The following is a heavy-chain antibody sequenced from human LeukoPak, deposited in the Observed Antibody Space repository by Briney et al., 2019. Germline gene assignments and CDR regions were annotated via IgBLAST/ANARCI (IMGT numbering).Heavy chain of an antibody. V-gene: IGHV4-39*07. CDR2: IYYSGST. CDR1: GGSISSSSYY. D-gene: IGHD4-17*01. J-gene: IGHJ5*02. Sequence: SETLSLTCTVSGGSISSSSYYWGWIRQPPGKGLEWIGSIYYSGSTYYNPSLKSRVTISVDTSKNQFSLKLSSVTAADTAVYYCARDRGDYRNWFDPWGQGTLVTVSS. CDR3: ARDRGDYRNWFDP.